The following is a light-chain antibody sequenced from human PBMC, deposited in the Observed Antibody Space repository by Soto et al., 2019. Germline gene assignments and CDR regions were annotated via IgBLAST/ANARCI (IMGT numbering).Light chain of an antibody. CDR1: SSDVGGYYY. J-gene: IGLJ1*01. Sequence: QSVLTQPASVSGSPGQSITISCTGTSSDVGGYYYVSWYQHHPGKAPKLMIYQVSNRPSGVSNRSSGSKSGNTASLTISGLQAEDEADYYCSSYTSSTFYVFGTGTKVTVL. V-gene: IGLV2-14*01. CDR3: SSYTSSTFYV. CDR2: QVS.